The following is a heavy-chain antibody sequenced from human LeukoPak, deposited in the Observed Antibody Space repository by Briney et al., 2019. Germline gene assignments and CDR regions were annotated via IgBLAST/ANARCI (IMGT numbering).Heavy chain of an antibody. CDR3: ARDGGYCSSTSCHGRAFDI. J-gene: IGHJ3*02. V-gene: IGHV1-69*05. D-gene: IGHD2-2*01. Sequence: SVKVSCKASGGTFSSYAISWVRQAPGQGLEWMGGIIPIFGTANYAQKFQGRVTITTDESTSTAYMELSSLRSEDTAVYYCARDGGYCSSTSCHGRAFDIWGQGTMVTVSS. CDR2: IIPIFGTA. CDR1: GGTFSSYA.